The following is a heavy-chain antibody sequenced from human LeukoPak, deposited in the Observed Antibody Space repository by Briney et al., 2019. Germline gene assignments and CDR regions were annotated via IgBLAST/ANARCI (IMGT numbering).Heavy chain of an antibody. V-gene: IGHV4-59*01. CDR1: SGSIYSYY. Sequence: SETLSLTCTVSSGSIYSYYWSWFRQPPGKGLEWIGYVYYSGSTNFNPSLESRVTISVDTAKNQFALKLTSVTAADTAIYYCARGGYYFDYWGQGSLVTVSS. CDR3: ARGGYYFDY. J-gene: IGHJ4*02. CDR2: VYYSGST.